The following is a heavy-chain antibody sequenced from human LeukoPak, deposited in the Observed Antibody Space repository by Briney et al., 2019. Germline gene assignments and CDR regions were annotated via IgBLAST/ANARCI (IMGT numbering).Heavy chain of an antibody. J-gene: IGHJ6*03. CDR1: GGSFSGYY. D-gene: IGHD1-20*01. CDR2: INHSGST. V-gene: IGHV4-34*01. CDR3: ARGNGYNWKSYPYYYYYMDV. Sequence: SETLSLTCAVYGGSFSGYYWSWIRQPPGKRLEWIGEINHSGSTTYNTSLKSRVTISVDTSKNQFSLKLSSVTAADTAVYYWARGNGYNWKSYPYYYYYMDVWGKGTTVTVSS.